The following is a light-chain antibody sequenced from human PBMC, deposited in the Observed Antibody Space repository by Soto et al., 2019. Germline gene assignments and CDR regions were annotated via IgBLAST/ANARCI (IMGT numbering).Light chain of an antibody. J-gene: IGKJ1*01. CDR3: QQYNSYPRT. V-gene: IGKV1-5*01. Sequence: DIQMTQSPSTLSASVGDRVTTTCRASQSISSWLAWYQQKPGKAPKLLIYDASSLESGVPSRFSGSGSGTEFTLTISSLQPDGFATYYCQQYNSYPRTFGQGTKVDIK. CDR1: QSISSW. CDR2: DAS.